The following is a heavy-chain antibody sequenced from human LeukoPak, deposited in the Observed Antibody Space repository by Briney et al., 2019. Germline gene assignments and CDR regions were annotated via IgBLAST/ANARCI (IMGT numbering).Heavy chain of an antibody. D-gene: IGHD3-22*01. CDR2: INSDGSST. Sequence: QPGGSQRLSCAASGFTFSSYWMHWVRQAPGKGLVWVTRINSDGSSTSYADSVKGRFTISRDNAKNTLYLQMNSLRAEDTAVYYCARYDYYDSSGYKIAEYFQHWGQGTLVTVSS. V-gene: IGHV3-74*01. CDR1: GFTFSSYW. CDR3: ARYDYYDSSGYKIAEYFQH. J-gene: IGHJ1*01.